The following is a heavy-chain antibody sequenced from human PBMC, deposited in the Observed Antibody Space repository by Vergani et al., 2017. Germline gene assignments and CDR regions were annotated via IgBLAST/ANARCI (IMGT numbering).Heavy chain of an antibody. V-gene: IGHV3-13*01. CDR2: IGTAGDT. CDR3: ARAVSTTVGDPPGY. J-gene: IGHJ4*02. D-gene: IGHD4-23*01. Sequence: EVQLVESGGGLVQPGRSLRLSCAASGFTFSSYDMHWVRQATGKGLEWVSAIGTAGDTYYTGSVKGRFTISRENAKNSLYLQMNSLRAGDTAIYYCARAVSTTVGDPPGYWGQGTLVTVSS. CDR1: GFTFSSYD.